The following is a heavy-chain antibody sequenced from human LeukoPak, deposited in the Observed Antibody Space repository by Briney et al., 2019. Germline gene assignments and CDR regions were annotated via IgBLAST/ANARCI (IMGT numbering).Heavy chain of an antibody. CDR1: GGTFSSYA. CDR3: ARSSAAAGNWFDP. D-gene: IGHD6-13*01. J-gene: IGHJ5*02. CDR2: IIPIFGTA. V-gene: IGHV1-69*13. Sequence: GASVKVSCKAPGGTFSSYAISWVRQAPGQGLEWMGGIIPIFGTANYAQKFQGRVTITADESTSTAYMELSSLGSEDTAVYYCARSSAAAGNWFDPWGQGTLVTVSS.